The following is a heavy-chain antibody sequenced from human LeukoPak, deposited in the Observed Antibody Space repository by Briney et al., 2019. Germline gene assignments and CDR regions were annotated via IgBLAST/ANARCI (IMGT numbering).Heavy chain of an antibody. CDR1: GFSLNTSGVG. J-gene: IGHJ6*04. Sequence: SGPTLVKPTQPLTLTCTFSGFSLNTSGVGVGWIRQPPGKALEWLALTYWDDDKRYSPSLKSRLTITKDTSKNQVVLTMTNMDPVDTATYFCAHSGSDYYYFGMDVWGKGTTVTVSS. V-gene: IGHV2-5*02. CDR3: AHSGSDYYYFGMDV. D-gene: IGHD6-19*01. CDR2: TYWDDDK.